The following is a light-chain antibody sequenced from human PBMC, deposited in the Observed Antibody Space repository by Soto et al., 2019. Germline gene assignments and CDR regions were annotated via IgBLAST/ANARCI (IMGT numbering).Light chain of an antibody. CDR2: GAS. J-gene: IGKJ2*01. V-gene: IGKV3D-20*02. CDR1: QSVSSSY. CDR3: HHRSKWPYT. Sequence: EIVLTQSPGTLSLSPGERATLSCRASQSVSSSYLAWYQQKPGQAPRLLIYGASSRATGIPARFSGSGSGTDFTLTISSLEPEDFAVYYCHHRSKWPYTFGQGTKVDIK.